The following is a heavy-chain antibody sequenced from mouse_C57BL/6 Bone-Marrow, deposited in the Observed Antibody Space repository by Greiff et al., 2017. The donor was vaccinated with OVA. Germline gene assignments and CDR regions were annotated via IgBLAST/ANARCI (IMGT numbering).Heavy chain of an antibody. CDR2: ISDGGSYT. J-gene: IGHJ2*01. D-gene: IGHD2-12*01. Sequence: EVHLVESGGGLVKPGGSLKLSCAASGFTFSSYAMSWVRQTPEKRLEWVATISDGGSYTYYPDNVKGRFTISRDNAKNNLYLQMSHLKSEDTAMYYCARDYYKDYWGQGTTLTVSS. CDR3: ARDYYKDY. V-gene: IGHV5-4*01. CDR1: GFTFSSYA.